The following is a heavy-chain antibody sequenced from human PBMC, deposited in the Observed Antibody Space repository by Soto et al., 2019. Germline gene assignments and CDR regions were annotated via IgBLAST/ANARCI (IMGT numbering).Heavy chain of an antibody. CDR1: GFTFSSYG. V-gene: IGHV3-30*18. J-gene: IGHJ6*02. D-gene: IGHD5-18*01. CDR2: ISYDGSNK. CDR3: AKDGRPGYSYGYGYYGMDV. Sequence: QVQLVESGGGVVQPGRSLRLSCAASGFTFSSYGMHWVRQAPGKGLEWVAVISYDGSNKYYADSVKGRFTISRDNSKNTLYLQMNSLRAEDTAVYYCAKDGRPGYSYGYGYYGMDVWGQGTTVTVSS.